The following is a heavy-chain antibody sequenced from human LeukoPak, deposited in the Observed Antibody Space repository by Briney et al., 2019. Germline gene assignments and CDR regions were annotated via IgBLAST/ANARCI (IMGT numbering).Heavy chain of an antibody. Sequence: GGSLRLSCAASGFTFSSYAMHWVRQAPGKGLEWVAVISYDGSNKYYADSVKGRFTISRDNSKNTLYLQMNSLRAEDTAVYYCAKRTYDILTGYYNEWYFDYWGQGTLVTVSS. CDR2: ISYDGSNK. J-gene: IGHJ4*02. V-gene: IGHV3-30-3*02. CDR3: AKRTYDILTGYYNEWYFDY. CDR1: GFTFSSYA. D-gene: IGHD3-9*01.